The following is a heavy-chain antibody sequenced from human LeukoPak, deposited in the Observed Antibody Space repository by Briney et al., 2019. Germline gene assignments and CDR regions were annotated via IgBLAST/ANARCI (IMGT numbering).Heavy chain of an antibody. CDR1: GFTFSSYG. CDR2: ISYDGSNK. J-gene: IGHJ4*02. V-gene: IGHV3-30*03. Sequence: PGGSLRLSCAASGFTFSSYGMHWVRQAPGKGLEWVAVISYDGSNKYYADSVKGRFTISRDNSKNTLYLQMNSLRAEDTAVYYCAGDSSGWQHWGQGTLVTVSS. D-gene: IGHD6-19*01. CDR3: AGDSSGWQH.